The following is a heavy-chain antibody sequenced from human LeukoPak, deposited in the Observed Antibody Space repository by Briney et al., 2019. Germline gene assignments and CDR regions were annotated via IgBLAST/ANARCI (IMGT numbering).Heavy chain of an antibody. J-gene: IGHJ3*02. CDR3: ARDHEYAFDI. Sequence: GGSLRLSCAASGFTFSSYSMNWARQAPGKGLEWIPYIRSSSSTIYYADSVKGRFTISVDNAKNSLYLQMNSLRDEDTAVYYCARDHEYAFDIWGQGTMVIVSS. CDR1: GFTFSSYS. CDR2: IRSSSSTI. V-gene: IGHV3-48*02.